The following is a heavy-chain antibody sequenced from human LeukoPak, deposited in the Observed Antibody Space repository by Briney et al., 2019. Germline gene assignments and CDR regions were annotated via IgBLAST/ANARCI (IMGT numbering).Heavy chain of an antibody. CDR3: AREGGSGSYPSDY. V-gene: IGHV1-18*01. Sequence: ASVKVSCKASGYTFISYGITWVRQAPGQGLEWLASISVYNGKTNYARKFQGRVTMTRNTSISTAYMELSSLRSEDTAVYYCAREGGSGSYPSDYWGQGTLVTVSS. J-gene: IGHJ4*02. CDR2: ISVYNGKT. CDR1: GYTFISYG. D-gene: IGHD3-10*01.